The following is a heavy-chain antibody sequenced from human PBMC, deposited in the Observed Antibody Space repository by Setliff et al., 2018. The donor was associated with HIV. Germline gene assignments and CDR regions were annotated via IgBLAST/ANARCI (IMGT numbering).Heavy chain of an antibody. Sequence: GASVKVSCKASGYRFNTYGISWVRQAPGQGLEWMGWISPYNGDTRFAQSLQGRVTITADKSTSTAYMESSSLRSEDTAVYYCARVNDYGGNYYYYYMAVWGKGTTVTVSS. CDR3: ARVNDYGGNYYYYYMAV. D-gene: IGHD4-17*01. CDR2: ISPYNGDT. CDR1: GYRFNTYG. J-gene: IGHJ6*03. V-gene: IGHV1-18*01.